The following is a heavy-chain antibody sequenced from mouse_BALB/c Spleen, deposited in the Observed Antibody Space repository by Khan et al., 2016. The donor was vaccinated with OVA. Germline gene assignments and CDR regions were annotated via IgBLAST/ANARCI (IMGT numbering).Heavy chain of an antibody. J-gene: IGHJ3*01. CDR1: GFTFSDYY. V-gene: IGHV5-4*02. CDR2: ISDGGSYT. CDR3: AREWGLYRDAWFAY. Sequence: EVQLLETGGGLVKPGGSLKLSCAASGFTFSDYYMYWVRQTPEKRLEWVATISDGGSYTYYPDSVKGRFTISRDNAQNNLYLQMNSLKSEDTAMXYGAREWGLYRDAWFAYWGQGTLVTVSA. D-gene: IGHD2-14*01.